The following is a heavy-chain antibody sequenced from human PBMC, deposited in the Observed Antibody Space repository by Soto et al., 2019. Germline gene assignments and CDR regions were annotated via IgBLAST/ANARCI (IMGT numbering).Heavy chain of an antibody. D-gene: IGHD5-18*01. CDR1: GYTFTSYG. CDR3: ARTGSTGYSYGSLDY. Sequence: GASVKVSCKASGYTFTSYGISWVRQAPGQGLEWMGWISAYNGNTNYAQKLQGRVTMTTDTSTSTAYMELRSLRSDDTAVYYCARTGSTGYSYGSLDYWGQGTLVTVSS. V-gene: IGHV1-18*01. J-gene: IGHJ4*02. CDR2: ISAYNGNT.